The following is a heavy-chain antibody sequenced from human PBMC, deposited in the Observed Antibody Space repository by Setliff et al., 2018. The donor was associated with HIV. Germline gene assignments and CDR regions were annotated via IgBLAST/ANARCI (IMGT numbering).Heavy chain of an antibody. D-gene: IGHD1-20*01. CDR3: ARHITNPRWAYFDY. CDR2: IWPDDSDT. CDR1: GSSFTNYW. V-gene: IGHV5-51*01. J-gene: IGHJ4*02. Sequence: PGESLKISCKGSGSSFTNYWVGWVRQMPANGLEWMGLIWPDDSDTIYSPSFQGQVTISADKSISTAHLQWSSLKASDTAIYYCARHITNPRWAYFDYWGQGTPVTVSS.